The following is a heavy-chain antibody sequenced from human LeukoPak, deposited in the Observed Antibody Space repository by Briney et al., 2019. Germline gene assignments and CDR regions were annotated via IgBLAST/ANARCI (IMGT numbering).Heavy chain of an antibody. CDR1: GGSFCGYY. Sequence: PSETLSLTCAVYGGSFCGYYWSWIRQPPGKGLEWIGEINHSGSTNYNPSLKSRVTISVDTSKNQFSLKLSSVTAADTAVYYCARGLLGRRNAFDIWGQGTMVTVSS. V-gene: IGHV4-34*01. D-gene: IGHD7-27*01. CDR2: INHSGST. J-gene: IGHJ3*02. CDR3: ARGLLGRRNAFDI.